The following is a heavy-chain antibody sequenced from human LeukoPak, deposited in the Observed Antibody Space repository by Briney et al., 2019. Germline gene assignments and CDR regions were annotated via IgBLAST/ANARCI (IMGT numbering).Heavy chain of an antibody. CDR1: GFTVSSNY. J-gene: IGHJ6*02. D-gene: IGHD2-15*01. CDR2: IYSGGST. CDR3: ARDASLPYCSGGSCDSHYYYYGMDV. Sequence: GGSLRLSCAASGFTVSSNYMSWVRQAPGKGLEWVSVIYSGGSTYYADSVKGRFTISRDNSKNTLYLQMNSLRAEDTAVYYCARDASLPYCSGGSCDSHYYYYGMDVWGQGTTVTVSS. V-gene: IGHV3-53*01.